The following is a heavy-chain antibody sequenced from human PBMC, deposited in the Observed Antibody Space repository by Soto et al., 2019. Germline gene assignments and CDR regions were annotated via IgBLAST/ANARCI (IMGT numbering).Heavy chain of an antibody. Sequence: QVQLVQSGAEVKKPGASVKVSCKASGYTFNSYYIHWVRQAPGQGLEWMGWINPNSDVTGYAQSFQGRVTMTRDMSMTTAYMDLTRLRSDDTTVYYCVRVGLNRNYDFDFWGQGTLITVSS. V-gene: IGHV1-2*02. CDR1: GYTFNSYY. CDR2: INPNSDVT. D-gene: IGHD3-16*01. J-gene: IGHJ4*02. CDR3: VRVGLNRNYDFDF.